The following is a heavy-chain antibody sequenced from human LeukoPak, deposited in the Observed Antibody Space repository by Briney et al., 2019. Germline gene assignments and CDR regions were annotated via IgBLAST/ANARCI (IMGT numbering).Heavy chain of an antibody. CDR3: ARIGYSYGMAFDY. D-gene: IGHD5-18*01. CDR1: GGSISSYY. CDR2: IYYSGST. Sequence: PSETLSLTCTVSGGSISSYYWSWIRQPPGKGLEWIGYIYYSGSTNYNPSLKSRVTISVDTSKNQFSLKLSSVTAADTAVYYCARIGYSYGMAFDYWGQGTLVTVSS. V-gene: IGHV4-59*01. J-gene: IGHJ4*02.